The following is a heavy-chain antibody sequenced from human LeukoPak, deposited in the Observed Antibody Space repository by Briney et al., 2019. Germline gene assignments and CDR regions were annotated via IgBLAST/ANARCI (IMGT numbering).Heavy chain of an antibody. J-gene: IGHJ4*02. CDR3: ARWNEGFDN. Sequence: PSETLSLTCTVSGGSISSYYWSWIRQPPGKGLEWIGSISYSGNTNYNPSLKSRVTISVDTSKNQFSLNLSSVTAADTAVYYCARWNEGFDNWGQGTLVTVSS. CDR2: ISYSGNT. V-gene: IGHV4-59*01. D-gene: IGHD1-1*01. CDR1: GGSISSYY.